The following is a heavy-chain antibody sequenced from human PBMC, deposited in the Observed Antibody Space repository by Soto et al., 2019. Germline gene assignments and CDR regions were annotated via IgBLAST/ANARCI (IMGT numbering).Heavy chain of an antibody. J-gene: IGHJ6*02. V-gene: IGHV3-30*18. CDR2: ISYDGSNK. CDR1: GFTFSSYG. D-gene: IGHD3-3*01. CDR3: AKGHDFWSGYYKSGYYYGMDV. Sequence: GGSLRLSCAASGFTFSSYGMHWVRQAPGKGLEWVSVISYDGSNKYYADSVKGRFTISRDNSKNTLYLQMNSLRAEDTAVYYCAKGHDFWSGYYKSGYYYGMDVWGQGTTVTVSS.